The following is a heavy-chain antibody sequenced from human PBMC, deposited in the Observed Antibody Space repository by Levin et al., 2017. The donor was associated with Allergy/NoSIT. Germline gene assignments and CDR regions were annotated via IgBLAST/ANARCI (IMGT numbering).Heavy chain of an antibody. CDR3: ARSPSDFLGGYGMDA. V-gene: IGHV3-23*01. CDR2: ISVSGDTT. D-gene: IGHD3-16*01. CDR1: GFTFSAFV. Sequence: GGSLRLSCAASGFTFSAFVVNWVRQAPGKGLEWVSVISVSGDTTFYADSVQGRFTMSRDNSKNTLFLQMDSLRVEDTAIYYCARSPSDFLGGYGMDAWGQGTTVAVSS. J-gene: IGHJ6*02.